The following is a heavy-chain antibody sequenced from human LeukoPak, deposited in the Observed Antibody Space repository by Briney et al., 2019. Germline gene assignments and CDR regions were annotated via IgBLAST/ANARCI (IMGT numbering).Heavy chain of an antibody. CDR2: IKQDRSEK. CDR3: ARAKLSIAVAVGAFDI. V-gene: IGHV3-7*01. D-gene: IGHD6-19*01. J-gene: IGHJ3*02. CDR1: GFTFSSYW. Sequence: GGSLRLSCAASGFTFSSYWMSWVRQAPGKGLEWVANIKQDRSEKYYVDSVKGRFTISRDNAKNSLYLQMNSLRAEDTAVYYCARAKLSIAVAVGAFDIWGQGTMVTVSS.